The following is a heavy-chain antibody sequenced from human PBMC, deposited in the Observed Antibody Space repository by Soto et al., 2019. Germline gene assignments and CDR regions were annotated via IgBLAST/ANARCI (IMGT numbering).Heavy chain of an antibody. CDR2: INHSGST. Sequence: SETLSLTCAVYGGSVSGYYWSWIRQPPGKGLEWIGEINHSGSTNYNPSLKSRVTISVDTSKNQFSLKLSSVTAADTAVYYCTRGRLINGYNFDYWGQGTLVTVSS. CDR3: TRGRLINGYNFDY. J-gene: IGHJ4*02. D-gene: IGHD3-16*01. CDR1: GGSVSGYY. V-gene: IGHV4-34*01.